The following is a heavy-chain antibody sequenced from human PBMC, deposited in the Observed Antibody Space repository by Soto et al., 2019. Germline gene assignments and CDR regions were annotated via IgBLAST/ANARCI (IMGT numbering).Heavy chain of an antibody. CDR3: ARPRLGVAP. J-gene: IGHJ5*02. Sequence: QVQLQESGPGLVKPSQTLSLTCTVSGGSISSGDYYWSWIRQPPGKGLEWIGYIDYSGSTYYNPSPTSRGTISVDTSKNQVSPTLSSVTDADTAAYYYARPRLGVAPWGQGTLVTVSS. CDR1: GGSISSGDYY. V-gene: IGHV4-30-4*01. D-gene: IGHD3-10*01. CDR2: IDYSGST.